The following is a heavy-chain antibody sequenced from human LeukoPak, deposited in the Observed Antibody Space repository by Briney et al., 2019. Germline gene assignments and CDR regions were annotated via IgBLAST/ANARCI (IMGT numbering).Heavy chain of an antibody. Sequence: PGGSLRLSCAASGFTFSSYSMNWVRQAPGKGLEWVSSISSSSSYIYYADAVKGLFTICRDNAKNSLYLQMNSLRAEDTAVYYCARNPGYFQHWGQGTLVTVSS. CDR2: ISSSSSYI. V-gene: IGHV3-21*01. J-gene: IGHJ1*01. CDR3: ARNPGYFQH. CDR1: GFTFSSYS.